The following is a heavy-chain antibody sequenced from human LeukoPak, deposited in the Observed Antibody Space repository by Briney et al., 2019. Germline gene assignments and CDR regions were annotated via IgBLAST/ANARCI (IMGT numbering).Heavy chain of an antibody. V-gene: IGHV5-51*01. CDR1: GYSFTSYW. CDR3: ARQDGAAEFYFDY. D-gene: IGHD5-24*01. J-gene: IGHJ4*01. CDR2: IYPGDSDV. Sequence: GESLKISCKGSGYSFTSYWIGWVRQVPGKGLEWMGIIYPGDSDVRYSPSFQGHVTISADKSISTAYLQWGSLKASDTAMYYCARQDGAAEFYFDYWGHGTLVTVSS.